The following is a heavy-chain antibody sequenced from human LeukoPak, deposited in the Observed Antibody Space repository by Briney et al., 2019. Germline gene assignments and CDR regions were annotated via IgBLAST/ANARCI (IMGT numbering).Heavy chain of an antibody. CDR2: IDPSDSYT. J-gene: IGHJ4*02. D-gene: IGHD6-6*01. CDR3: ARHWGYSSSYYFDY. CDR1: GYSFTSYW. V-gene: IGHV5-10-1*01. Sequence: GESLKISCKGSGYSFTSYWISWVRQMPGKGLEWMGRIDPSDSYTNYSPSFQGHVTISADKSISTAHLQWSSLKASDTAMYYCARHWGYSSSYYFDYWGQGTLVTVSS.